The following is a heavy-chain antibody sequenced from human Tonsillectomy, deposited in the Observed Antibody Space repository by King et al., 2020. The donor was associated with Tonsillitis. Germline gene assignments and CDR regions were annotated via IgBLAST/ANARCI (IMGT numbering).Heavy chain of an antibody. CDR1: GFTFSSSA. J-gene: IGHJ4*02. Sequence: VQLVESGGGLVQPGGSLRLSCAASGFTFSSSAMAWVRQAPGKGLEWVSGISGSGGSTYYADSVKGRFTISRDNSKNTLYLQMNILGAEDTALYYCAKGVSTAMVYYFDYWGQGTLVTVSS. V-gene: IGHV3-23*04. D-gene: IGHD5-18*01. CDR3: AKGVSTAMVYYFDY. CDR2: ISGSGGST.